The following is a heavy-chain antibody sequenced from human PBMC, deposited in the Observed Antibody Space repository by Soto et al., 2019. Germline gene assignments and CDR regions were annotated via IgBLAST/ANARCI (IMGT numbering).Heavy chain of an antibody. V-gene: IGHV3-23*01. J-gene: IGHJ4*02. CDR1: GFTFSSYA. D-gene: IGHD6-6*01. Sequence: GGSLRFSCAASGFTFSSYAMSWVRQAPGKGLEWVSAISGSGGSTYYADSVKGRFTISRDNSKNTLYLQMNSLRAEDTAVYYCAKDARRIAARTRYFDYWGQGTLVTVSS. CDR3: AKDARRIAARTRYFDY. CDR2: ISGSGGST.